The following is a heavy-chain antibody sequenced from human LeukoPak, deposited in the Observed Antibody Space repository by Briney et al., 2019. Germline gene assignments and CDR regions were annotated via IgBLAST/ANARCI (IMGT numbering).Heavy chain of an antibody. CDR1: GYTFTSYG. J-gene: IGHJ4*02. CDR2: SSAYNGNT. CDR3: ATFTDYYDSSGYFSY. V-gene: IGHV1-18*01. Sequence: ASVKVSCKASGYTFTSYGISWVRQAPGQGLEWMGCSSAYNGNTNYAQKLQGRVTMTTDTSTSTAYMELRSLRSDDTAVYYCATFTDYYDSSGYFSYWGQGNLVTVSS. D-gene: IGHD3-22*01.